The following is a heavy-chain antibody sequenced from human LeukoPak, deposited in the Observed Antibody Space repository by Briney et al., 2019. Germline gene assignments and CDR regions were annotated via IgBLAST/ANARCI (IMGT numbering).Heavy chain of an antibody. CDR3: ETTYDILTGSYYFDY. J-gene: IGHJ4*02. V-gene: IGHV1-2*02. CDR1: GYTFTGYY. CDR2: INLNSGGA. Sequence: VASVKVSCKASGYTFTGYYMHWVRQAPGQGLEWMGWINLNSGGANYAQKFQGRVTMTRATSISTAYMELSRLRSDDTAVYYCETTYDILTGSYYFDYWGQGTLVTVSS. D-gene: IGHD3-9*01.